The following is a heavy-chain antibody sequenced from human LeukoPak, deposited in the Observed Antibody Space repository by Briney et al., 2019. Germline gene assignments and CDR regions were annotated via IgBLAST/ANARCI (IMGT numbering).Heavy chain of an antibody. CDR1: GFTFSRYG. D-gene: IGHD2-2*01. Sequence: GRSLRLSCAASGFTFSRYGMHWVRQAPGKGLEWVAVMSYDESNKYYADSVKGRFTISRDNSKSTLHLHMNRLRAEDTAVYYCAKDPRDYCSSTSCYPTYWGQGTLVTVSS. V-gene: IGHV3-30*18. CDR3: AKDPRDYCSSTSCYPTY. J-gene: IGHJ4*02. CDR2: MSYDESNK.